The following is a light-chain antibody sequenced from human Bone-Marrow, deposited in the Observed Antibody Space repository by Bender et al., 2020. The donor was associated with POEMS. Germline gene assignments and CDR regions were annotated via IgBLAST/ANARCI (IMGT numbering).Light chain of an antibody. J-gene: IGLJ2*01. Sequence: QSVLTQPPSASGTPGQRVTISCSGSRSNIGSNTVHWYQQLPGTAPKLLIYSNNQGPSGVPDRFSGSKSGTSASLAISGLQSEDEADYYCATWDDSLTGVVFGGGTKLTVL. CDR2: SNN. CDR1: RSNIGSNT. V-gene: IGLV1-44*01. CDR3: ATWDDSLTGVV.